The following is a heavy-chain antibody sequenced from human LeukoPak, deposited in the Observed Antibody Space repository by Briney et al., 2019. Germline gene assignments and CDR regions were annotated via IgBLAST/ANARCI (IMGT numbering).Heavy chain of an antibody. CDR1: GYTFTSYA. D-gene: IGHD3-16*01. CDR2: INTNTGNP. CDR3: ARGFLGRGPRGWFNP. V-gene: IGHV7-4-1*02. J-gene: IGHJ5*02. Sequence: ASVKVSCKASGYTFTSYAMNWVRQAPGQGLEWMGWINTNTGNPTYAQGFTGRFVFSLDTSVSTAYLQISSLKAEDTAVYYCARGFLGRGPRGWFNPWGQGTLVTVSS.